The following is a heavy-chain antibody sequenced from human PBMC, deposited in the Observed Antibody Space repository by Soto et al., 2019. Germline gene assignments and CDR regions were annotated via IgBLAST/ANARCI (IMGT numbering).Heavy chain of an antibody. CDR3: ARDLCPLGSGSACPLYGLDI. CDR2: LNSDNGGT. D-gene: IGHD3-10*01. V-gene: IGHV1-2*02. Sequence: QVQLVQSGAQVKPPGASVKVSCKASGYTFTGHYMHWVRQVPGKRLEHLGWLNSDNGGTYYAPKFHGRVTFTRDTSTSTAYMELSGLQSDDTAVYFCARDLCPLGSGSACPLYGLDIWGQGTTVVVS. J-gene: IGHJ6*02. CDR1: GYTFTGHY.